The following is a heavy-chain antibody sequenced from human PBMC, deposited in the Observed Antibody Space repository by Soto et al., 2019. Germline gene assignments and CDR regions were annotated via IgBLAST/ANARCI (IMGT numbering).Heavy chain of an antibody. CDR1: GGTFSSYA. Sequence: ASVKVSCTASGGTFSSYAISWVRQAPRQGLEWMGGIIPIFGTANYAQKFQGRVTITADESTSTAYMELSSLRSEDTAVYYCARARKKVYYYDSSGYWENWFDPWGQGTLVTVSS. D-gene: IGHD3-22*01. J-gene: IGHJ5*02. V-gene: IGHV1-69*13. CDR3: ARARKKVYYYDSSGYWENWFDP. CDR2: IIPIFGTA.